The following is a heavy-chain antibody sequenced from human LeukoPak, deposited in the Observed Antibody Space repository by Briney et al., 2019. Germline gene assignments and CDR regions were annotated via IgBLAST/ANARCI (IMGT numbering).Heavy chain of an antibody. CDR2: ISSSSSYI. CDR3: ARGSRYYDFWSGYNWFDP. V-gene: IGHV3-21*01. D-gene: IGHD3-3*01. J-gene: IGHJ5*02. CDR1: GFTFSSYS. Sequence: PGGSLRLSCAASGFTFSSYSMNWVRQAPGKGLEWVSSISSSSSYIYYADSVKGRFTIPRDNAKNSLYLQMNSLRAEDTAVYYCARGSRYYDFWSGYNWFDPWGQGTLVTVSS.